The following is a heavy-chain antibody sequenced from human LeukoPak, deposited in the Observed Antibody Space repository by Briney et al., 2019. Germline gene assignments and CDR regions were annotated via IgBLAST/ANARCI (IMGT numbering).Heavy chain of an antibody. CDR2: ISVSSSSL. CDR3: AKSFWWFGEFSPFDY. V-gene: IGHV3-21*01. J-gene: IGHJ4*02. Sequence: GGSLRLSCAASGFTLSSYAMSWVRQAPGKGLEWVSSISVSSSSLYYADSVKGRFTISRDNAKNSLYLQMNSLRAEDTAVYYCAKSFWWFGEFSPFDYWGQGTLVTVSS. D-gene: IGHD3-10*01. CDR1: GFTLSSYA.